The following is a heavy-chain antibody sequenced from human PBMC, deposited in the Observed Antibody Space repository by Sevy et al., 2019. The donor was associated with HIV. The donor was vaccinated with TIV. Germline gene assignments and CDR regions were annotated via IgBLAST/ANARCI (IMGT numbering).Heavy chain of an antibody. CDR3: ARGPYYDFWSGYYGWFDP. J-gene: IGHJ5*02. Sequence: GGSLSLSCAASGFTFSSYWMSWVRQAPGKGLEWVANIKQDGSEKYYVDSVKGRFTISRDNAKNSLYLQMNSLRAEDTAVYYCARGPYYDFWSGYYGWFDPWGQGTLVTVSS. CDR2: IKQDGSEK. CDR1: GFTFSSYW. D-gene: IGHD3-3*01. V-gene: IGHV3-7*01.